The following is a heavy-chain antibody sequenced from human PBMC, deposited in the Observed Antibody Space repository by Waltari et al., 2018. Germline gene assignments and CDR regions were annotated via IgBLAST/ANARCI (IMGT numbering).Heavy chain of an antibody. CDR3: ARGRAYYYGSGSYRFDY. J-gene: IGHJ4*02. CDR2: IYYSGST. V-gene: IGHV4-39*07. D-gene: IGHD3-10*01. CDR1: GGSISSSSYY. Sequence: QLQLQESGPGLVKPSETLSLTCTVSGGSISSSSYYWGWIRQPPGKGLEWIGSIYYSGSTDYNPALKSRVTISVDTSKNQFSLKLSSVTAADTAVYYCARGRAYYYGSGSYRFDYWGQGTLVTVSS.